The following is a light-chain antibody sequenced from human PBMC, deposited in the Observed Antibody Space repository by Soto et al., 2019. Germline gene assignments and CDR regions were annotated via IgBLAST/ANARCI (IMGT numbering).Light chain of an antibody. CDR1: QSVSSSY. CDR2: GAS. J-gene: IGKJ4*01. CDR3: QQYGSSPLT. Sequence: LSQSPGTLSLSPGERATLSCRASQSVSSSYLAWYQQKPGQAPRLLIYGASSRATGIPDRFSGSGSGTDFTLTISRLEPEDFAVYYCQQYGSSPLTFGGGTKVDIK. V-gene: IGKV3-20*01.